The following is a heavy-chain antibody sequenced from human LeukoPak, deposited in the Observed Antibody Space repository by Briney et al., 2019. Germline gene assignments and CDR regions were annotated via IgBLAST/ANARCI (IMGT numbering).Heavy chain of an antibody. Sequence: SETLSLTCAVYGESFSGYYWSWIRQPPGKGLEWIGETNRGGSTNYNPSLKSRVTISVDTSQNQFSLKLSSVTAADTGVYYCARADITAAGVPFDYWGQGTLVTVSS. CDR2: TNRGGST. V-gene: IGHV4-34*01. J-gene: IGHJ4*02. D-gene: IGHD6-13*01. CDR3: ARADITAAGVPFDY. CDR1: GESFSGYY.